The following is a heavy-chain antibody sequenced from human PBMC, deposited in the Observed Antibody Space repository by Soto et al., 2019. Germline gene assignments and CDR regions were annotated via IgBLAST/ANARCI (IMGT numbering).Heavy chain of an antibody. CDR2: ISYDGSNK. CDR3: ARDRPSPYCSSTSCSSYFDY. V-gene: IGHV3-30-3*01. D-gene: IGHD2-2*01. Sequence: QVQLVESGGGVVQPGRSLRLSCAASGFTFSSYAMQWVRQAPGKGLEWVAVISYDGSNKYHADSVKGRFTISRDNSKNTLYLQKNSLRAEDTAVYYCARDRPSPYCSSTSCSSYFDYWGQGTLVTVSS. CDR1: GFTFSSYA. J-gene: IGHJ4*02.